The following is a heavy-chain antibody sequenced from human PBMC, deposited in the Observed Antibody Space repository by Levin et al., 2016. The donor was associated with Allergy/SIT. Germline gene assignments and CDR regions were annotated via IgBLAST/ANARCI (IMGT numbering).Heavy chain of an antibody. Sequence: ASVKVSCKASGYTFTGNHIHWVRQAPGQGLEWVGWADPNSGGTNYAEPFQGRVTMTTDTSINTAYMELRRLTSDDTAVYYCARVSRFLGWFDSWGQGTLVTVSS. CDR3: ARVSRFLGWFDS. V-gene: IGHV1-2*02. CDR1: GYTFTGNH. J-gene: IGHJ5*01. D-gene: IGHD3-3*01. CDR2: ADPNSGGT.